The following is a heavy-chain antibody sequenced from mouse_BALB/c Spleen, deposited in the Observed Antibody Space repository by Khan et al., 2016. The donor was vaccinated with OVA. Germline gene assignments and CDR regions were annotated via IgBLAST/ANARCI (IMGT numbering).Heavy chain of an antibody. J-gene: IGHJ3*01. CDR2: IWSAGST. Sequence: QVQLKQSGPGLVQPSQSLSITCTVSGFSLTNYSVHWVRQSPGEGLEWLGVIWSAGSTDYNAAFISRLTIRKDNYRSQVFFKMNSLQPNDTAIYYCARRGYGYGRGALFAYWGQGTLVTVSA. CDR3: ARRGYGYGRGALFAY. V-gene: IGHV2-2*02. CDR1: GFSLTNYS. D-gene: IGHD2-2*01.